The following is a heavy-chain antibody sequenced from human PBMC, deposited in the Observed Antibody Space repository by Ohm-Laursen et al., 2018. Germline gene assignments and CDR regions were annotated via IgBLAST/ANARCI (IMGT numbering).Heavy chain of an antibody. D-gene: IGHD1-1*01. CDR2: IYYSGSN. Sequence: SGTLSLTYAVSGCSISSYYWSWIRQPPGKGLEWVGNIYYSGSNNYNSSLKSLITISVDTSKNQFSLKQSSVTAADTVVYYCAAVGGTYWYFDLWGRGTLVTVSS. V-gene: IGHV4-59*01. CDR3: AAVGGTYWYFDL. J-gene: IGHJ2*01. CDR1: GCSISSYY.